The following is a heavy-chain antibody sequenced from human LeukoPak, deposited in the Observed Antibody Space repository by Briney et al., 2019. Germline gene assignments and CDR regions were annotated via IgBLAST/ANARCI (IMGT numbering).Heavy chain of an antibody. Sequence: ASVKVSCKSSGYTFSNYYIHWVRQAPGQGLEWMGIIGGSTNYAQKFQGRVTITADKSTSTAYMELSSLRSEDTAVYYCAREDYGILTGYSSNWFDPWGQGTLVTVSS. V-gene: IGHV1-46*01. CDR2: IGGST. CDR1: GYTFSNYY. CDR3: AREDYGILTGYSSNWFDP. D-gene: IGHD3-9*01. J-gene: IGHJ5*02.